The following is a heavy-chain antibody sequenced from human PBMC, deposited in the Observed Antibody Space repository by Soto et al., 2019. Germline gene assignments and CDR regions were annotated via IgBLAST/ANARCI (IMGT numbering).Heavy chain of an antibody. Sequence: QVQLVESGGGLVKPGGSLRLSCAASGFRFSDYYMTWIRQAPGKGLAWVSYINSRGSTIYQADSVRGRFTVSRDNAKNSLYLRMKRLRVEDTAVYFCARARPDIVMVVGETPGYYGMDVWGQGTTVTVSS. CDR3: ARARPDIVMVVGETPGYYGMDV. D-gene: IGHD2-15*01. CDR2: INSRGSTI. CDR1: GFRFSDYY. J-gene: IGHJ6*02. V-gene: IGHV3-11*01.